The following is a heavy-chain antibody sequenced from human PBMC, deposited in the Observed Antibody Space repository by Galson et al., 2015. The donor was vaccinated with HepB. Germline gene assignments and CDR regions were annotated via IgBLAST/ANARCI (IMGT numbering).Heavy chain of an antibody. V-gene: IGHV4-31*03. J-gene: IGHJ5*02. CDR1: GGSISSGDYY. CDR2: IYHSGST. CDR3: ATITTMMVVINP. D-gene: IGHD3-22*01. Sequence: TLSLTCTVSGGSISSGDYYWSWIRQHPGKGLEWIGYIYHSGSTYYNPSLKSRVTMSIDTSKNQFSLNLSSVTAADTAVYFCATITTMMVVINPWGQGTLVTVSS.